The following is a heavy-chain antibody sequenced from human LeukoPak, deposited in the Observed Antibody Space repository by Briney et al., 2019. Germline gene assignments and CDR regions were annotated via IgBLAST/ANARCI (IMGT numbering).Heavy chain of an antibody. CDR2: ISYDGSNQ. CDR3: AREKDYGDYYFDY. V-gene: IGHV3-30*03. Sequence: GGSLRLSCAASGFTFSSYGIHWVRQAPGKGLEWVAVISYDGSNQYYADSVKGRFTISRDNSKNTLYLQMNSLRAEDTAVYYCAREKDYGDYYFDYWGQGTLVTVS. D-gene: IGHD4-17*01. CDR1: GFTFSSYG. J-gene: IGHJ4*02.